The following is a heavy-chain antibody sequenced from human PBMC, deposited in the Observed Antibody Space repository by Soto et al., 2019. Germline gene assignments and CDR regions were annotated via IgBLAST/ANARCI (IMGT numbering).Heavy chain of an antibody. V-gene: IGHV3-23*01. CDR3: AKDDSSIAVAGTFVSPHYYYGMDV. CDR2: ISGSGGST. Sequence: EVQLLESGGGLVQPGGSLRLSCAASGFTFSSYAMSWVRQAPGKGLEWVSAISGSGGSTYYADSVKGRFTISRDNSKNTLYLQMNSLRAEDTAVYYCAKDDSSIAVAGTFVSPHYYYGMDVWGQGTTVTVSS. D-gene: IGHD6-19*01. CDR1: GFTFSSYA. J-gene: IGHJ6*02.